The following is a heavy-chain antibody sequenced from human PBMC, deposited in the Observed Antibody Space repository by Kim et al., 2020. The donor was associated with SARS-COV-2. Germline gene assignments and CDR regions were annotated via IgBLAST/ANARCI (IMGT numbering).Heavy chain of an antibody. Sequence: EYAASVNGKFTISRDESKTSLYLQMNRLKAEDTAVYYCVRIGSLYYYGMDVWGQGTTVTVSS. V-gene: IGHV3-72*01. D-gene: IGHD3-10*01. J-gene: IGHJ6*02. CDR3: VRIGSLYYYGMDV.